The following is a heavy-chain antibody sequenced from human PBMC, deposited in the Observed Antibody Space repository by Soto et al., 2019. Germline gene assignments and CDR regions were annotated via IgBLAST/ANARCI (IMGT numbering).Heavy chain of an antibody. D-gene: IGHD6-19*01. J-gene: IGHJ6*02. CDR1: GDSVSSNSAA. CDR3: ARDVWGYSSGWEYGMDV. V-gene: IGHV6-1*01. CDR2: TYYRSKWYN. Sequence: SQTLSLTCAISGDSVSSNSAAWNWIRQSPSRGLEWLGRTYYRSKWYNDYAVSVKSRITINPDTSKNQFSLQLNSVTPEDTAVYYRARDVWGYSSGWEYGMDVWGQGTTVTVSS.